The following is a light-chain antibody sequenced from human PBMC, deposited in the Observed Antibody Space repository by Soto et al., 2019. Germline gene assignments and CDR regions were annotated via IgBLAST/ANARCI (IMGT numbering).Light chain of an antibody. V-gene: IGLV1-40*01. CDR3: QSYDSILSGSV. CDR2: GNS. CDR1: SSNIGAGYD. Sequence: QSALTQPPSVSGAPGQRVTISCTGNSSNIGAGYDVHWYQQLPGTAPKLLIYGNSNRPSGVPDRFSGSKSGNSASLAITGLQAEDEADYYCQSYDSILSGSVFGTGTKVTVL. J-gene: IGLJ1*01.